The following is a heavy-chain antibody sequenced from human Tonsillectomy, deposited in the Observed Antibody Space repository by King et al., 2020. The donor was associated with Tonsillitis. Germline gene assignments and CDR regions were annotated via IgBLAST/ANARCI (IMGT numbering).Heavy chain of an antibody. J-gene: IGHJ4*02. Sequence: DVQLVESGGGLVQPGGSLSLSCAASGFTFSNYAMSWVRQAPGKGLEWVSVIYSGGSSTYYADSVKGRFTISRDNSKNTLYLQMNSLRAEDTAVYYCAKNGYYDSSGYLDYWGQGTLVTVSS. D-gene: IGHD3-22*01. CDR2: IYSGGSST. V-gene: IGHV3-23*03. CDR1: GFTFSNYA. CDR3: AKNGYYDSSGYLDY.